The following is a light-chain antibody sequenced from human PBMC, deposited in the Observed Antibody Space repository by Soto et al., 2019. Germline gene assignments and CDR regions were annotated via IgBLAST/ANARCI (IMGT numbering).Light chain of an antibody. CDR1: QSARTY. CDR3: QQRSDWPLT. Sequence: EIVLTQSPVTLSVSPGERVSLSCRASQSARTYVAWYQQKPGQAPRLLIYDASNRATGVPVRFSGSGSGTDFTLTISSLEAEDFAVYYCQQRSDWPLTFGGGTKVEIK. CDR2: DAS. V-gene: IGKV3-11*01. J-gene: IGKJ4*01.